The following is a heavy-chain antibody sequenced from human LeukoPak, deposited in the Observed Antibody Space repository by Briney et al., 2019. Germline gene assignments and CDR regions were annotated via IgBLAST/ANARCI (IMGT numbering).Heavy chain of an antibody. V-gene: IGHV4-39*07. CDR2: IYYSGSP. CDR3: ARASTIFGHFAY. D-gene: IGHD3-3*01. J-gene: IGHJ4*02. CDR1: GGSISGTPYY. Sequence: NPSETLSLTCAISGGSISGTPYYWGWIRQPPGMGLEWIGSIYYSGSPYYNPSLKSRPTISVDTSKNQFSLKLTSVTAADTAVYYCARASTIFGHFAYWGRGTLVTVSS.